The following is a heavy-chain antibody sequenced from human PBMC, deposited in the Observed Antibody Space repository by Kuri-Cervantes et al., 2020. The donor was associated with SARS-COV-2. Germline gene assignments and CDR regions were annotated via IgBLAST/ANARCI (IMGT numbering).Heavy chain of an antibody. CDR3: ARVAYSTSFLGYFQH. Sequence: SGPTLVKPTQTLTLTCTFSGFSLSTSGVGVGWIRQPPGKALEWLALIYWDDDNRYSPSLKSRLTITKDTSKNQVVLTMTNMDPVDTATYYCARVAYSTSFLGYFQHWGQGTLVTVS. CDR1: GFSLSTSGVG. D-gene: IGHD6-13*01. CDR2: IYWDDDN. J-gene: IGHJ1*01. V-gene: IGHV2-5*02.